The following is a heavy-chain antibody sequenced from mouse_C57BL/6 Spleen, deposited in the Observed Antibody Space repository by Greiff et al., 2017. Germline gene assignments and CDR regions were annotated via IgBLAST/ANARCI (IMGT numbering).Heavy chain of an antibody. J-gene: IGHJ2*01. D-gene: IGHD1-1*01. V-gene: IGHV1-82*01. CDR2: IYPGDGDT. CDR3: AKIGFDYGSSLDY. Sequence: VQLQQSGPELVKPGASVKISCKASGYAFSSSWMNWVKQRPGQGLEWIGRIYPGDGDTNYNGKFKGKATLTADKSSSTAYMQLSSLTSEDSAVXFCAKIGFDYGSSLDYWGQGTTLTVSS. CDR1: GYAFSSSW.